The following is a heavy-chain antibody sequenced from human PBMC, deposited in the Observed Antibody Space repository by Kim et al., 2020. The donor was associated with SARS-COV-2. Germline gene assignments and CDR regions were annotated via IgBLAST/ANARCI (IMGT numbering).Heavy chain of an antibody. J-gene: IGHJ3*02. CDR3: AKEIVVVVAATRSLDAFDI. D-gene: IGHD2-15*01. V-gene: IGHV3-23*01. Sequence: GRFTISRDNSKNTLYLQMNSLRAEDTAVYYCAKEIVVVVAATRSLDAFDIWGQGTMVTVSS.